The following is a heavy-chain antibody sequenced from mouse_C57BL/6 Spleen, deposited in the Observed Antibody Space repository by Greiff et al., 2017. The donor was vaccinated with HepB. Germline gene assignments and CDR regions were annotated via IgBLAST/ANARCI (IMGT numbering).Heavy chain of an antibody. Sequence: EVQLQESGPGLVKPSQSLSLTCSVTGYSITSGYYWNWIRQFPGNKLEWMGYISYDGSNNYNPSLKNRISITRDTSKNQFFLKLNSVTTEDTATYYCAREGHYYGSSSLSYWGQGPLVTVSA. CDR1: GYSITSGYY. D-gene: IGHD1-1*01. J-gene: IGHJ3*01. CDR2: ISYDGSN. CDR3: AREGHYYGSSSLSY. V-gene: IGHV3-6*01.